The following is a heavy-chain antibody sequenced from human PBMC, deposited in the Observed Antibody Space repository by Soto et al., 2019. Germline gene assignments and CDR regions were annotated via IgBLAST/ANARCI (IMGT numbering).Heavy chain of an antibody. J-gene: IGHJ3*02. D-gene: IGHD1-26*01. CDR1: GGTFSSYA. V-gene: IGHV1-69*13. CDR2: IIPIFGTA. Sequence: SVKVSCKASGGTFSSYAISWVRQAPGQGLEWMGGIIPIFGTANYAQKFQGRVTITADESTSTAYMELSSLRSEDTAVYYCARVGGRTRFAGFDIWGQGNMVTV. CDR3: ARVGGRTRFAGFDI.